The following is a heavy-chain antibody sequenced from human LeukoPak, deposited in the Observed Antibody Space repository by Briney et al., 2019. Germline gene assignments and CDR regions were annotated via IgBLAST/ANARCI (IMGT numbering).Heavy chain of an antibody. CDR2: IRYDGSNK. D-gene: IGHD4-17*01. Sequence: GGSLRLSCAASGFTFSSYGMHWVRQAPGKGLERVAFIRYDGSNKYYADSVKGRFTISRDNSKNTLYLQMNSLRAEDTAVYYCAKGPIGFDDYGDQIWGQGTMVTVSS. CDR3: AKGPIGFDDYGDQI. J-gene: IGHJ3*02. CDR1: GFTFSSYG. V-gene: IGHV3-30*02.